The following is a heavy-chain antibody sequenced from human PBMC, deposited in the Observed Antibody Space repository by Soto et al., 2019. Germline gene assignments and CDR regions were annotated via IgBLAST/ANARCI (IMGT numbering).Heavy chain of an antibody. CDR3: ASTAGILLWFGELRYYFDY. J-gene: IGHJ4*02. D-gene: IGHD3-10*01. V-gene: IGHV4-34*01. Sequence: QVHLQQWGAGLLKPSETLSLTCAVYGGTFSGYYWSWIRQPPGKGLEWIGEINHSGSTNYNPSLKSRGTISMDTSKNQFSLKLSSVTAADTAVYYCASTAGILLWFGELRYYFDYWGQGTPVTV. CDR1: GGTFSGYY. CDR2: INHSGST.